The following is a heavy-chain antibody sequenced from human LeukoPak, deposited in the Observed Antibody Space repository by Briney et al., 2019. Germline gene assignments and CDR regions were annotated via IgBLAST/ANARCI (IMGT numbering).Heavy chain of an antibody. Sequence: SETLSLTCTVSGGSISSSSYYWGWIRQPPGKGLEWIGSIYYSGSTYYNPSLKSRVTISVDTSKNQFSLKLSSVTAADTAVYYCARHLVYSSSWYVDYWGQGTLVTVSS. CDR1: GGSISSSSYY. J-gene: IGHJ4*02. V-gene: IGHV4-39*01. D-gene: IGHD6-13*01. CDR3: ARHLVYSSSWYVDY. CDR2: IYYSGST.